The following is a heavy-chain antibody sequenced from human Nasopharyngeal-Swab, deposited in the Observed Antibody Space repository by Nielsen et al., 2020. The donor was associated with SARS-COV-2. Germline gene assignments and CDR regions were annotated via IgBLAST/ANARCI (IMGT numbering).Heavy chain of an antibody. V-gene: IGHV3-30-3*01. CDR2: ISYDGSNK. J-gene: IGHJ6*02. D-gene: IGHD1/OR15-1a*01. CDR1: GFTFSSYA. CDR3: APDTNNHYYGLDV. Sequence: GESLKISCAASGFTFSSYAMHWVRQAPGKGLEWVAVISYDGSNKYYADSVKGRFTISRDNSKNTLYLQMNSLRAEDTAIYYCAPDTNNHYYGLDVWGQGTTVTVSS.